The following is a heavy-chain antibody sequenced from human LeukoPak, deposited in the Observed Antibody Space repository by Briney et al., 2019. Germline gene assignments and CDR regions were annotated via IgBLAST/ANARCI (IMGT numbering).Heavy chain of an antibody. V-gene: IGHV4-61*02. CDR2: IYTSGST. Sequence: PSETLSLTCTVSGGSISSGSYYWSWIRQPAGKGLEWIGRIYTSGSTNYNPSLKSRVTISVDTSKNQFSLKLSSVTAADTAVYYCARDFARNSGDYGNDGFDIWGLGTMVTVSS. CDR3: ARDFARNSGDYGNDGFDI. CDR1: GGSISSGSYY. J-gene: IGHJ3*02. D-gene: IGHD4-17*01.